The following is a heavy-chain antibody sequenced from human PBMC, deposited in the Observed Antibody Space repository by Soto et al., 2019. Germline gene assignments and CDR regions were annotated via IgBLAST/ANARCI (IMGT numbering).Heavy chain of an antibody. CDR2: ITESGDGT. V-gene: IGHV3-23*01. CDR3: ATSIGALNEY. Sequence: PGGSLRLSCLTSGFTFSSSAMTWVRQAPGKGLDWVSAITESGDGTFYADSVKGRFTISRDNSKNTLLLQMNSLTIEDTALYYCATSIGALNEYWGQGILVTVSS. D-gene: IGHD3-16*01. CDR1: GFTFSSSA. J-gene: IGHJ4*02.